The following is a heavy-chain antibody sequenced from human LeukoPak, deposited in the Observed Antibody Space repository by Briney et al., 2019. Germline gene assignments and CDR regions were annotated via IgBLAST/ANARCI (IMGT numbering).Heavy chain of an antibody. CDR3: AREPKLRYFDWLSPGSAYYMDV. V-gene: IGHV3-21*01. D-gene: IGHD3-9*01. CDR2: ISSSSSYI. J-gene: IGHJ6*03. CDR1: GFTFSSYS. Sequence: GGSLRLSCAASGFTFSSYSMNWVRQAPGKGLEWVSSISSSSSYIYYADSVKGRFTISRDNAKNSLYLQMNSLRAEDTAVYYCAREPKLRYFDWLSPGSAYYMDVWGKGTTVTIS.